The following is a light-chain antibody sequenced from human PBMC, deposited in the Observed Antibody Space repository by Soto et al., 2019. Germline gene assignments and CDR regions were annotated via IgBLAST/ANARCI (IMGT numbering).Light chain of an antibody. V-gene: IGLV2-8*01. Sequence: QSALTQPPSASGSPGQPVTISCTGTSSDVGGYNYVSWYQQHPGKAPKLMLYEVSKRPSGVPDRFSGSKSGNTASLTVSGLQAEDEADYYCISYAGSNNVVFGGGTKLTVL. J-gene: IGLJ2*01. CDR1: SSDVGGYNY. CDR2: EVS. CDR3: ISYAGSNNVV.